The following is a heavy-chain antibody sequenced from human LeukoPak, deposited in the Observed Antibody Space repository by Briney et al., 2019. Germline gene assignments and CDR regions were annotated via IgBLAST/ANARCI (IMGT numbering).Heavy chain of an antibody. D-gene: IGHD3-10*01. Sequence: IRRKIMKKMGIIYSGDSLTRYSPSVQCHVTISADRSITNAYLQWSSLTAADTAMYYCARLRRGGSSDVFDIWGQGTWVTVSS. J-gene: IGHJ3*02. CDR3: ARLRRGGSSDVFDI. CDR2: IYSGDSLT. V-gene: IGHV5-51*01.